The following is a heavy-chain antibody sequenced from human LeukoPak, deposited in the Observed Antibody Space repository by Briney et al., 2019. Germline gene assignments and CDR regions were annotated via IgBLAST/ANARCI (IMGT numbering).Heavy chain of an antibody. J-gene: IGHJ3*02. D-gene: IGHD1-7*01. Sequence: ASVKVSCKASGGTFSSYAISWVRQAPGQGLEWMGGIIPIFGTANYAQKFQGRVTITADESTSTAYMELSSLRSEDTAVYYCARGKNNWNFAHHAFDIWAKGQWSPSLQ. CDR3: ARGKNNWNFAHHAFDI. CDR1: GGTFSSYA. V-gene: IGHV1-69*13. CDR2: IIPIFGTA.